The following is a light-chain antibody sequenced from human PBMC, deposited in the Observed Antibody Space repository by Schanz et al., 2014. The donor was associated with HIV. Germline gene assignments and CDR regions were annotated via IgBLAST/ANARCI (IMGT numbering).Light chain of an antibody. Sequence: QSALTQPASVSGSPGQSIAISCTGTNSDIGAYNYVSWYQQHPDKAPKLIIYDVNNRPSGVSNRFSGSKSGNMASLTISGLQAEDEADYYCSSHAGRNSFVVFGGGTKLTVL. CDR3: SSHAGRNSFVV. CDR1: NSDIGAYNY. CDR2: DVN. V-gene: IGLV2-14*03. J-gene: IGLJ2*01.